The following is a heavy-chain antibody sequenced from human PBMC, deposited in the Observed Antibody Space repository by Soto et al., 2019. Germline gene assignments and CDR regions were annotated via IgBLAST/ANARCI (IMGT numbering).Heavy chain of an antibody. V-gene: IGHV1-46*01. CDR1: GYSFTNYY. Sequence: VQMVQSGAEVRRPGASVKISCKASGYSFTNYYIHWVRQAPGQGLEWMGTVNTSDGNTVYAQNFQGSVTMTRDTAANTVYMDLTGLRSEDAAVYFCARDRLDSRSGYDAFDIWGQGTMVNVSS. CDR2: VNTSDGNT. D-gene: IGHD3-3*01. CDR3: ARDRLDSRSGYDAFDI. J-gene: IGHJ3*02.